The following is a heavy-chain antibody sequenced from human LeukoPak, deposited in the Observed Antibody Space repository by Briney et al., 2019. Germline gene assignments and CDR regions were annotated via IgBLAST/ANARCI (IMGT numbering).Heavy chain of an antibody. D-gene: IGHD3-3*01. J-gene: IGHJ4*02. Sequence: GGSLRLSCAASGFTFSSYAMSWVRQAPGKGLEWVSAISGSGGSTYYADSVKGRFTISRDNSKNTLYLQMNSLRAEDMAVYYCAKGMNPLPSYDDYWGQGTLVTVSS. CDR1: GFTFSSYA. V-gene: IGHV3-23*01. CDR3: AKGMNPLPSYDDY. CDR2: ISGSGGST.